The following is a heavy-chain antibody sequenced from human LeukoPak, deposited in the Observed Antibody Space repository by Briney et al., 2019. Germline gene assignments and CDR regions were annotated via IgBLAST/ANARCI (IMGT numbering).Heavy chain of an antibody. D-gene: IGHD5-24*01. CDR3: AKQFADI. Sequence: GGSLRLSCVASGLTFNSHSMSWVRQAPGMGLEWVSVSTNGDVTFYADSVKGRFTISRDNSKNTLFLQMNSLRAEDTAVYYCAKQFADIWGQGTLVTVSS. CDR1: GLTFNSHS. CDR2: STNGDVT. V-gene: IGHV3-23*01. J-gene: IGHJ4*02.